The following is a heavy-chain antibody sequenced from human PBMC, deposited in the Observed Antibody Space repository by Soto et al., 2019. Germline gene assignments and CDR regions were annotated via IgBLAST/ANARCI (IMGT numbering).Heavy chain of an antibody. CDR2: IDPSDSYT. V-gene: IGHV5-10-1*01. D-gene: IGHD1-26*01. CDR3: ARSGSYFEWFDP. J-gene: IGHJ5*02. CDR1: GYSFTSYW. Sequence: ESLKISCKGSGYSFTSYWISWVRQMPGKGLEWMGRIDPSDSYTNYSPSFQGHVTISADKSISTAYLQWSSLKASDTAMYYCARSGSYFEWFDPWGQGTLVTVSS.